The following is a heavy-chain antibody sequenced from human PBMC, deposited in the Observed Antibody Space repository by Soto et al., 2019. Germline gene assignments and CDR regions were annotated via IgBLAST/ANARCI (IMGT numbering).Heavy chain of an antibody. CDR2: SRGSGGST. CDR3: AKLESPGGESVDY. Sequence: GGSLRLSCASSGFSFINYGMSWVRQAPGKGLEGVSGSRGSGGSTYYAESVKGRFTISRDNSKNTLYLQMNSLRAEDTAVYYCAKLESPGGESVDYWGQGTLVTVS. J-gene: IGHJ4*02. CDR1: GFSFINYG. D-gene: IGHD2-21*01. V-gene: IGHV3-23*01.